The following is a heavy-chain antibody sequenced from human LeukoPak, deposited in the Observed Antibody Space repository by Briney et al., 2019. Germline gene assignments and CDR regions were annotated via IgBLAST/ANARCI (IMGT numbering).Heavy chain of an antibody. Sequence: PGGSLRLSCAASGFTFSSYWMSWVRQAPGKGLEWVSYISSSGSTIYYADSVKGRFTISRDNAKNSLYLQMNSLRAEDTAVYYCVRSPTTVSIPAWGQGTLVTVSS. CDR1: GFTFSSYW. CDR3: VRSPTTVSIPA. CDR2: ISSSGSTI. J-gene: IGHJ5*02. D-gene: IGHD4-17*01. V-gene: IGHV3-48*04.